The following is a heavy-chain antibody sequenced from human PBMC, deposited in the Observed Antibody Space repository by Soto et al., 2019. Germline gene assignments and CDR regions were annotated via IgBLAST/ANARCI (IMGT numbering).Heavy chain of an antibody. CDR1: GGTFSSYA. V-gene: IGHV1-69*13. CDR3: ARSGGSCYSFSCGGVLNY. D-gene: IGHD2-15*01. CDR2: IIPIFGTA. J-gene: IGHJ4*02. Sequence: ASVKVSCKASGGTFSSYAISWVRQAPGQGLEWMGGIIPIFGTANYAQKFQGRVTITADESTSTAYMELSSLRSEDTAVYYCARSGGSCYSFSCGGVLNYWGQGTLVTVSS.